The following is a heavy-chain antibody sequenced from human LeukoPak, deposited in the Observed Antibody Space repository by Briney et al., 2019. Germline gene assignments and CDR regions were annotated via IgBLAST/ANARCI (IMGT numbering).Heavy chain of an antibody. CDR3: ARETPGSRVFDS. D-gene: IGHD1-14*01. Sequence: PGGSLRLSCAASGFTFDDYAMHWVRQAPGKGLEWVSGISWNSGSIGYADSVKGRFTISRDNAKNSLYLQMNSLRADDTAVYYCARETPGSRVFDSWGQGTLVTVSS. J-gene: IGHJ4*02. CDR2: ISWNSGSI. V-gene: IGHV3-9*01. CDR1: GFTFDDYA.